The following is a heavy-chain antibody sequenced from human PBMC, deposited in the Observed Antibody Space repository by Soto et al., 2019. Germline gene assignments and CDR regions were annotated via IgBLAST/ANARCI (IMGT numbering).Heavy chain of an antibody. CDR3: ATSGYSYGNFDY. Sequence: ASVKVSCKASGDTFTSYGISWVRQAPGQGLEWMGWISAYNGNTNYAQKLQGRVTMTTDTSTSTAYMELRSLRSDDTAVYYCATSGYSYGNFDYWGQGTLVTVSS. J-gene: IGHJ4*02. CDR1: GDTFTSYG. V-gene: IGHV1-18*01. D-gene: IGHD5-18*01. CDR2: ISAYNGNT.